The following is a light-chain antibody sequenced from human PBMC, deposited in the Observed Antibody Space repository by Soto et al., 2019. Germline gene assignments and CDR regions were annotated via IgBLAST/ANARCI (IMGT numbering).Light chain of an antibody. CDR2: LNSDGSH. J-gene: IGLJ2*01. CDR3: QTWDTGIRV. Sequence: QLVLTQSPSASASLGASVNLTCTLSSGHSNYVIAWHQQQPEKGPRYLMKLNSDGSHSKGDGIPDRFSGSSSGAERYLTISSLQSEDEADYYCQTWDTGIRVFGGGTKLTVL. CDR1: SGHSNYV. V-gene: IGLV4-69*01.